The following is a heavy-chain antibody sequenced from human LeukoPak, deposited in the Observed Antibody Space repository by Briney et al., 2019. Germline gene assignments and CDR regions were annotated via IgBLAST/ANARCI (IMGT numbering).Heavy chain of an antibody. D-gene: IGHD1-26*01. CDR2: INGDGRNI. V-gene: IGHV3-74*01. J-gene: IGHJ4*02. CDR1: GFTFSSYW. CDR3: ARVPVGSYSFDY. Sequence: GGSLRLSCVASGFTFSSYWMHWVRQVPRKGLVWVSRINGDGRNINYADSVRGRFTISRDNAKNTLYLQMNTLRVEDTAVYYCARVPVGSYSFDYWGQGTLVTVSS.